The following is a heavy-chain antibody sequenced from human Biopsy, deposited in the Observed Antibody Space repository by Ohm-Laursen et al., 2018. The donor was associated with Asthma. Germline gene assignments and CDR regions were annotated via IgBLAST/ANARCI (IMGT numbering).Heavy chain of an antibody. CDR3: ARTYYDFLTGQVNDVFAI. J-gene: IGHJ3*02. V-gene: IGHV1-3*01. CDR2: LNAGNGNT. D-gene: IGHD3-9*01. CDR1: GYTFINYA. Sequence: ASVKVSCKASGYTFINYAIHWVRQAPGQRLEWMGWLNAGNGNTKYSQKFQGRVTISRDTSASTAYMDLSSLRSEDTAVYYCARTYYDFLTGQVNDVFAIWGQGTMVTVSS.